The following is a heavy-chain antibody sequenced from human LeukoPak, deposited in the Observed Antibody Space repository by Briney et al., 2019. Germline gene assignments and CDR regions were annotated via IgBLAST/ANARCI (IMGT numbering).Heavy chain of an antibody. CDR2: IYTSGST. V-gene: IGHV4-61*02. J-gene: IGHJ5*02. Sequence: SETLSPTCTVSGGSISSGSYYWSWIRQPAGKGLEWIGRIYTSGSTNYNPPLKSRVTISVDTSKNQFSLELSSVTAADTAVYYCARERAGYSYGYRGPGKWFDPWGQGTLVTVSS. D-gene: IGHD5-18*01. CDR1: GGSISSGSYY. CDR3: ARERAGYSYGYRGPGKWFDP.